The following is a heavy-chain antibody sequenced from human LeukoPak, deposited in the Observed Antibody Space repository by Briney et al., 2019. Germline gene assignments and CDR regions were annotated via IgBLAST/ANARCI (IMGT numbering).Heavy chain of an antibody. Sequence: GGSLRPSCAASGFTVSSNYMSWVRQAPGKGLEWVSSISSSSSYIYYADSVKGRFTISRDNAKSSLYLQMNSLRAEDTAVYYCARVPTVVMGYWGQGTLVTVSS. D-gene: IGHD4-23*01. V-gene: IGHV3-21*01. CDR1: GFTVSSNY. CDR3: ARVPTVVMGY. CDR2: ISSSSSYI. J-gene: IGHJ4*02.